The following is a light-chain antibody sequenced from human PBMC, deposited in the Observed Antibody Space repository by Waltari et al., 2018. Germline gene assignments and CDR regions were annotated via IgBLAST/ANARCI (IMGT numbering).Light chain of an antibody. Sequence: SFELTQPPSVAVSPGQTAIVTCSGDKLGDKYVCWYQQKPGHAPVLLIYEDSERPSGIPGRFSGSNSGNTATLTISATQAMDEADYYCQTWTSSGVVFGGGTKLTVL. V-gene: IGLV3-1*01. CDR3: QTWTSSGVV. J-gene: IGLJ2*01. CDR1: KLGDKY. CDR2: EDS.